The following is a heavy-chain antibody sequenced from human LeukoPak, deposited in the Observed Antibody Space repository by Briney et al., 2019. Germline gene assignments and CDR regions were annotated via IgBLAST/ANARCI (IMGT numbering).Heavy chain of an antibody. CDR1: GFTFDDYA. J-gene: IGHJ2*01. CDR2: ICWNSGSI. V-gene: IGHV3-9*01. Sequence: GRSLRLSCAASGFTFDDYAMHWVRQAPGRGLEWVAGICWNSGSIGYADAVKGRFTISRDNAKNSLYLQMNSLRAEDTALYYCAKSTVTRAHWYFDLWGRGTLVTVSS. D-gene: IGHD4-17*01. CDR3: AKSTVTRAHWYFDL.